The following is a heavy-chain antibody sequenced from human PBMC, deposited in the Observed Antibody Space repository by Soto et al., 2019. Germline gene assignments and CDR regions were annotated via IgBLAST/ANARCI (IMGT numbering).Heavy chain of an antibody. V-gene: IGHV4-59*02. CDR2: IYYSGST. CDR3: ARVRRITIFGVVRDAFDI. CDR1: GGSVCSYY. D-gene: IGHD3-3*01. Sequence: SETLSITCTVSGGSVCSYYWGWIRQPPGKGLEWIGYIYYSGSTNYNPSLKSRVTISVDTSKNQFSLKLSSVTAADTAVYYCARVRRITIFGVVRDAFDIWGQGTMVTVSS. J-gene: IGHJ3*02.